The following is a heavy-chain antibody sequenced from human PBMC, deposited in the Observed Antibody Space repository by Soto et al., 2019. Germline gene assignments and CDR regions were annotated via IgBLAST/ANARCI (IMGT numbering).Heavy chain of an antibody. CDR1: GFTFSSYA. D-gene: IGHD7-27*01. J-gene: IGHJ6*02. CDR3: AREYGDPYYYYYYYGMDV. Sequence: QVQLVESGGGVVQPGRSLRLSCAASGFTFSSYAMHWVRQAPGKGLEWVAVISYDGSNKYYADSVKGRFTISRDNSKNTLYLQMNSLRAEDTAVYYCAREYGDPYYYYYYYGMDVWGQGTTVTVSS. V-gene: IGHV3-30-3*01. CDR2: ISYDGSNK.